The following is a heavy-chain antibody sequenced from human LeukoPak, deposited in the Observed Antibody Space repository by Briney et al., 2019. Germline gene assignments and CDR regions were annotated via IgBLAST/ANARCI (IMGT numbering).Heavy chain of an antibody. V-gene: IGHV3-30-3*01. CDR3: ARPLTGDHDAFDI. Sequence: PGGSLRLSCAASGFTFSSYAMHWVRQAPGKGLEWVAIISYDGSNKYYADSVKGRFTISRDNSKNTLYLQMNSLRAEDTAVYYCARPLTGDHDAFDIWGQGTMVTVSS. CDR2: ISYDGSNK. D-gene: IGHD7-27*01. CDR1: GFTFSSYA. J-gene: IGHJ3*02.